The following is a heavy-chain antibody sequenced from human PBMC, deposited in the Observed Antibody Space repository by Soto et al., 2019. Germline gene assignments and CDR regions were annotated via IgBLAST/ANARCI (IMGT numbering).Heavy chain of an antibody. Sequence: SETLSLTCTVSGGSISSSSYYWGWIRQPPGKGLEWIGSIYYSGSTYYSPSLKSRVTISVDTSKNQFSLKLSSVTAADTAVYYCARLGSSWNYNEGGYYYYMDVWGKGTTVTVSS. CDR1: GGSISSSSYY. D-gene: IGHD1-7*01. J-gene: IGHJ6*03. V-gene: IGHV4-39*01. CDR2: IYYSGST. CDR3: ARLGSSWNYNEGGYYYYMDV.